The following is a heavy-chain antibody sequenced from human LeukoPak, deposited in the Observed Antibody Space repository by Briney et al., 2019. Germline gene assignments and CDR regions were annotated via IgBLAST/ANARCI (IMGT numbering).Heavy chain of an antibody. V-gene: IGHV4-59*12. CDR1: GGSISSYY. CDR2: IYYSGST. CDR3: ARGDRKYYDFWSGYYTDTNEYYFDY. J-gene: IGHJ4*02. Sequence: SETLSLTCTVSGGSISSYYWSWLRQPPGKGLEWIGYIYYSGSTYYNPSLKSRVTISVDTSKNQFSLKLSSVAAADTAVYYCARGDRKYYDFWSGYYTDTNEYYFDYWGQGTLVTVSS. D-gene: IGHD3-3*01.